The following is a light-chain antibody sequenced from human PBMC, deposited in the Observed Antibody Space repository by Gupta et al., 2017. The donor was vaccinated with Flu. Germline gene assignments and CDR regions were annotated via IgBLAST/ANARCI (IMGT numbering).Light chain of an antibody. CDR2: YAS. V-gene: IGKV6-21*01. CDR1: QTIGSN. CDR3: QQSSSLPLT. J-gene: IGKJ5*01. Sequence: DFQSVTPKEKVTITCRASQTIGSNLHWYQQKPGQSPNLLIKYASQSSSGVPSRFSGSGSGTDFTLTINSVEAEDAATYYCQQSSSLPLTFGQGTRLEIK.